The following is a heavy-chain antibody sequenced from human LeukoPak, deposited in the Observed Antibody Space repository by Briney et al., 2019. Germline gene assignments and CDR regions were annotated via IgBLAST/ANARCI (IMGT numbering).Heavy chain of an antibody. CDR2: IKSKTDGGTT. V-gene: IGHV3-15*01. Sequence: GGSLRLSCAASGFTFSSYSMNWVRQAPGKGLEWVGRIKSKTDGGTTDYAAPVKGRFTISRDDSKNTLYLQMNSLKTEDTAVYYCTTAGIAAAGHYYFDYWGQGTLVTVSS. CDR1: GFTFSSYS. CDR3: TTAGIAAAGHYYFDY. J-gene: IGHJ4*02. D-gene: IGHD6-13*01.